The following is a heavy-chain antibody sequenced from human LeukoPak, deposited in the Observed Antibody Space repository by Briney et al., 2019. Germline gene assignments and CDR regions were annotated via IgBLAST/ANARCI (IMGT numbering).Heavy chain of an antibody. D-gene: IGHD4-17*01. V-gene: IGHV1-69*04. J-gene: IGHJ4*02. CDR2: IIPILGIA. Sequence: SVKVSCKASGGTFSSYAISWVRQAPGQGLEWMGRIIPILGIANYAQKFQGRVTITADKSTSTAYMGLSSLRSEDTAVYYCARSDDYAPPFDYWGQGTLVTVSS. CDR1: GGTFSSYA. CDR3: ARSDDYAPPFDY.